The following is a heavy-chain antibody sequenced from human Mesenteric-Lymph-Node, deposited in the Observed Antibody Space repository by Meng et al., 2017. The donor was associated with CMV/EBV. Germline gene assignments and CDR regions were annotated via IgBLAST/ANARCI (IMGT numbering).Heavy chain of an antibody. J-gene: IGHJ4*02. CDR1: GGSINSDF. V-gene: IGHV4-59*12. D-gene: IGHD6-19*01. Sequence: ESLKISCTVSGGSINSDFWSWIRQPPGQGLEWVGYIYYIGSTTYNPSLNSRVTISLDTSKNQFSLKLYSVTAADTAVYYCARDRQWLAGGFDYWGQGTLVTVSS. CDR2: IYYIGST. CDR3: ARDRQWLAGGFDY.